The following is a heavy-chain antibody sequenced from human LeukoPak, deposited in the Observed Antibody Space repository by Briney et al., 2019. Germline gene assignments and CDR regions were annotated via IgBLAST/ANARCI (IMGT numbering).Heavy chain of an antibody. Sequence: ASVKVSCKVSGYTLTELSMHRVRQAPGKGLEWMGGFDPEDGETIYAQKFQGRVTMTEDTSTDTAYMELSSLRSEDTAVYYCATVVVGLVPAYGNFDYWGQGTLVTVSS. D-gene: IGHD2-2*01. CDR1: GYTLTELS. J-gene: IGHJ4*02. CDR3: ATVVVGLVPAYGNFDY. CDR2: FDPEDGET. V-gene: IGHV1-24*01.